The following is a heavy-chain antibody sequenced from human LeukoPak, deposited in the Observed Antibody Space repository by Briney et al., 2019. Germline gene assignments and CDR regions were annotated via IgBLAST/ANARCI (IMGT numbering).Heavy chain of an antibody. CDR2: ISSSGSNI. CDR3: ARDAVSTGYCDY. Sequence: PGGSLSLSCAASGFTFSDYYMSWLRQAPGKGLEWVSYISSSGSNIYYADSRKGRFTIYRDNAKNSLYRQMNSLRAEDTAVYYCARDAVSTGYCDYWGQGTLVTVSS. CDR1: GFTFSDYY. D-gene: IGHD2-8*02. J-gene: IGHJ4*02. V-gene: IGHV3-11*01.